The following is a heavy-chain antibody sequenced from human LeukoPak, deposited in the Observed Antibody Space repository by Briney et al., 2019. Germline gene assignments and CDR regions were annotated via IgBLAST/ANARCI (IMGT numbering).Heavy chain of an antibody. V-gene: IGHV1-69*01. CDR1: GGTFSSYA. Sequence: AASVTVSCKASGGTFSSYAISWVRQAPGQGLEWMGGIIPIFGTANYAQKFQGRVTITADESTSTAYMELSSLRSEDTAVYYCASGGMITFGGVIVQPPDYWGQGTLVTVSS. CDR2: IIPIFGTA. D-gene: IGHD3-16*02. J-gene: IGHJ4*02. CDR3: ASGGMITFGGVIVQPPDY.